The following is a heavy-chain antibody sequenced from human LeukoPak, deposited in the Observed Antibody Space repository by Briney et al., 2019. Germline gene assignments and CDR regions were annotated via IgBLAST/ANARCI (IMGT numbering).Heavy chain of an antibody. CDR2: INPGGDNT. CDR3: ARIRDGYNDAYDI. J-gene: IGHJ3*02. CDR1: GYTFTSYD. Sequence: ASVKVSCKASGYTFTSYDINWVRQATGQGLEWMGIINPGGDNTNYAQNFQGRVTMTRDTSASTVYMELSSLRSEDTAIYYCARIRDGYNDAYDIWGQGTVVTVPS. D-gene: IGHD5-24*01. V-gene: IGHV1-46*01.